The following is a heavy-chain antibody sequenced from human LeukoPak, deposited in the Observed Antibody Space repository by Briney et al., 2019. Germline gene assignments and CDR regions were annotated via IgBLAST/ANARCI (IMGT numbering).Heavy chain of an antibody. V-gene: IGHV3-48*02. Sequence: GGSLRLSCAASGCTFSSYTMNWVRQAPGKGLGWVSIISGTSNTIYYADSVKGRFTISRDNAKNSLYLQMNSLRDEDTAVYYCARKGGGIIDYWGQGTLVTVSS. J-gene: IGHJ4*02. CDR2: ISGTSNTI. CDR3: ARKGGGIIDY. D-gene: IGHD3-16*01. CDR1: GCTFSSYT.